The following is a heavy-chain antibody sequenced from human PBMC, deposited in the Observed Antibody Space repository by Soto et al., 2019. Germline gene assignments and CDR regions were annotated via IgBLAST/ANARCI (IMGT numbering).Heavy chain of an antibody. V-gene: IGHV4-4*02. CDR3: VLHGGVPYYHDF. Sequence: QVQLQESGPGLVNPSGTLSLTCAVSGGSLSSSSWWSWVRHPPGKTLERLGEISYSGSTKYNPSLNSRVTISADQSKEDFSLRLSSVTAADTAVYYCVLHGGVPYYHDFWGQGMLVTVSS. CDR1: GGSLSSSSW. J-gene: IGHJ4*02. D-gene: IGHD2-8*01. CDR2: ISYSGST.